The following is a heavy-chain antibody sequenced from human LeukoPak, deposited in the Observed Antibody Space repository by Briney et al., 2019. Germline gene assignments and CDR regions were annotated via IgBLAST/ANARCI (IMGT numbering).Heavy chain of an antibody. J-gene: IGHJ5*02. CDR2: IYYNGDT. CDR3: VRGPYGSSISNWFDP. V-gene: IGHV4-59*01. Sequence: PSETLSLTCSVSGGSITGYSWSWIRQTPGKGLEWIGYIYYNGDTHYNPPLNSRLSMSVDTPNKQFSLNLRSVTAADTAVYYCVRGPYGSSISNWFDPWGQGLLVTVSS. CDR1: GGSITGYS. D-gene: IGHD3-10*01.